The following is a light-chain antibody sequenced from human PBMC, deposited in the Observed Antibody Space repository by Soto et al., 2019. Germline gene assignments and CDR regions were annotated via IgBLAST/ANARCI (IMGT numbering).Light chain of an antibody. V-gene: IGLV2-11*01. J-gene: IGLJ1*01. CDR3: CSYAGSYTYA. CDR1: SSDVGGYKY. Sequence: QSVLTQPRSVSGSPGQSVTISCTGTSSDVGGYKYVSWYQQHPGKAPKLMIYDVSKRPSGVPDRFSGSKSGNTASLTISGLQAEDEADYYCCSYAGSYTYAFGPGTKLTVL. CDR2: DVS.